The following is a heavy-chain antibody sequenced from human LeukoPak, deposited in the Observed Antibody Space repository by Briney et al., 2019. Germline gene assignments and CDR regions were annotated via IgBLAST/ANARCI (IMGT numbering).Heavy chain of an antibody. CDR3: AKQPTYSGGWYEIDY. J-gene: IGHJ4*02. CDR2: IVVGSGNT. V-gene: IGHV1-58*01. CDR1: GFTFTSSA. Sequence: ASVKVSCKASGFTFTSSAVQWVRQARGQRLEWIGWIVVGSGNTNYAQKFQERVTITRDMSTSTAYMELSSLRSEDTAVYYCAKQPTYSGGWYEIDYWGQGTLVTVSS. D-gene: IGHD6-19*01.